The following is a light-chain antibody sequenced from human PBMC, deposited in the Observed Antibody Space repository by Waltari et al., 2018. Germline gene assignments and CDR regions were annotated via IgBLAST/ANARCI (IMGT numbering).Light chain of an antibody. V-gene: IGKV3-20*01. J-gene: IGKJ2*03. CDR2: DAS. CDR1: ESVGNL. CDR3: QQYRMTPVS. Sequence: LLTPSPGTLSLSPGDSATLPCRASESVGNLLAWYQQKPGQAPRLLIYDASTRATGIPDRFSGSGSGTEFTLTISRLEAGDFAMYYCQQYRMTPVSFGQGTKVEIK.